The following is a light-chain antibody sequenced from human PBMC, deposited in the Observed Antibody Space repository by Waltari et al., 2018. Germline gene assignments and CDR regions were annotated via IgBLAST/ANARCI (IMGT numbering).Light chain of an antibody. CDR2: AAP. CDR1: QSIGKY. Sequence: EIVLTQSPGTLSLSPGERATLSCRASQSIGKYLVWYQQKPGQATRLLIYAAPSRATGGPDRFSGSGSGTDFSLTISRLEPEDFAVYYCQNHERLPATFGQGTKVEIK. J-gene: IGKJ1*01. CDR3: QNHERLPAT. V-gene: IGKV3-20*01.